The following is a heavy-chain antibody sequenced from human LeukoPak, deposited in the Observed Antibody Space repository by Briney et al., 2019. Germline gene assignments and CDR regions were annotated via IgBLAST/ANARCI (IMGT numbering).Heavy chain of an antibody. CDR2: IKQDGSEK. CDR3: SRDQVSGWPNYYYYMDV. V-gene: IGHV3-7*01. CDR1: GFTFSSYW. D-gene: IGHD6-19*01. J-gene: IGHJ6*03. Sequence: PGGSLRLSCAASGFTFSSYWMSWVRQAPGKGLEWVANIKQDGSEKYYVDSVKGRFTISRDNAKNSLYLQMNSLRAEDTAVYYCSRDQVSGWPNYYYYMDVWGKGTTVTISS.